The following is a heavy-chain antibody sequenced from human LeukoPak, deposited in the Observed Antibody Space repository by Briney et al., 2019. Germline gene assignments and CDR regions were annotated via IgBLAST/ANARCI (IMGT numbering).Heavy chain of an antibody. J-gene: IGHJ3*02. CDR1: GFTFSSYA. D-gene: IGHD3-10*01. V-gene: IGHV3-23*01. CDR3: KVFGGGDAFDI. CDR2: TSGSGGST. Sequence: PGGSLRLSCAASGFTFSSYAMSWVRQAPGKGLEWVSVTSGSGGSTYYADSVKGRFTISRDNSKNTLYLQMNSLRAEDRAVYYGKVFGGGDAFDIWGQGTMVTVSS.